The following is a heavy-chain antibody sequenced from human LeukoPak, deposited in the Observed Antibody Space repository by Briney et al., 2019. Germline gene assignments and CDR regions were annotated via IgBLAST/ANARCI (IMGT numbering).Heavy chain of an antibody. J-gene: IGHJ6*02. D-gene: IGHD4-17*01. CDR2: INPKRGVT. CDR3: ARRGRGATVTHHGMDV. CDR1: GYTFTPYY. V-gene: IGHV1-2*02. Sequence: ASVKLSCKPSGYTFTPYYMHWVRQAPGQGLEGWRGINPKRGVTNYAKKFTGRVTTTRDTSISPTYIELSKRRSDDTARYYCARRGRGATVTHHGMDVWGQGTTVTVSS.